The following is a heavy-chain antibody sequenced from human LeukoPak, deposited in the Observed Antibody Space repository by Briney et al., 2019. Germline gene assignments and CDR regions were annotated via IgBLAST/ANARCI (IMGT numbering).Heavy chain of an antibody. V-gene: IGHV4-39*07. CDR2: IYYSGST. Sequence: SETLSLTCTVSGGSISGSSYYWGWIRQPPGKGLEWIGSIYYSGSTYYNPSLKSRVTISVDTSKNQFSLKLSSVTAADTAVYYCASVRAVAGLDYWGQGTLVTVSS. CDR1: GGSISGSSYY. J-gene: IGHJ4*02. CDR3: ASVRAVAGLDY. D-gene: IGHD6-19*01.